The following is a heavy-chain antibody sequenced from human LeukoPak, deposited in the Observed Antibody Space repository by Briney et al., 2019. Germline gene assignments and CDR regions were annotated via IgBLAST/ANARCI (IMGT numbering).Heavy chain of an antibody. CDR1: GFTFSNAW. Sequence: GGSLRLSCAASGFTFSNAWMSWVRRAPGKGLEWVGRIKSKTDGGTTDYAAPVKGRFTISRDDSKNTLYLQMNSLKTEDTAVYYCTTEPPTLHYDILTGYYIGREIYFDYWGQGTLVTVSS. CDR2: IKSKTDGGTT. V-gene: IGHV3-15*01. CDR3: TTEPPTLHYDILTGYYIGREIYFDY. J-gene: IGHJ4*02. D-gene: IGHD3-9*01.